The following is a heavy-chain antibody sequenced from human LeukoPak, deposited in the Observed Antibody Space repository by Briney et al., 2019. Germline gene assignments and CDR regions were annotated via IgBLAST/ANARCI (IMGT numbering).Heavy chain of an antibody. CDR1: SGSFSADY. CDR3: ARGIVATLFDY. V-gene: IGHV4-34*01. J-gene: IGHJ4*02. Sequence: SETLSLTCGVYSGSFSADYWSWIRQPPGTGLEWIGEINPSGGTNYKPSLKSRVTISVDTSKNQFSLKLSSVTAADTAVYYCARGIVATLFDYWGQGTLVTVSS. D-gene: IGHD5-12*01. CDR2: INPSGGT.